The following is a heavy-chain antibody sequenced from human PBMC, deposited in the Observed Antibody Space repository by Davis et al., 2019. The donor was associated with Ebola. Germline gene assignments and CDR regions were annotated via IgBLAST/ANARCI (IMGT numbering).Heavy chain of an antibody. CDR2: IKQDGSEK. J-gene: IGHJ4*02. CDR3: ARDDSSSMGGDY. V-gene: IGHV3-7*03. D-gene: IGHD6-13*01. Sequence: GESLKISCAASGFTFSSYWMSWVRQAPGKGLEWVANIKQDGSEKYYVDSVKGRFTISRDNAKNSLYLQMDSLRAEDTAVYYCARDDSSSMGGDYWGQGTLVTVSS. CDR1: GFTFSSYW.